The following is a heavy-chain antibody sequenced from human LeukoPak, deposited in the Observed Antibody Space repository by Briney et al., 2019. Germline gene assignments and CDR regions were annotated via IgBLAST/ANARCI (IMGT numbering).Heavy chain of an antibody. Sequence: GGSLRLSCAASGFTFSSYAMSWVRQAPGKGLEWVSAISGSGGSTYYADSVKGRFTISRDNSKNTLYLQMNSLRAEDTAVYYCAKVRVGAKYYYYHYGMDVWGQGTTVTVSS. CDR2: ISGSGGST. D-gene: IGHD1-26*01. CDR3: AKVRVGAKYYYYHYGMDV. CDR1: GFTFSSYA. V-gene: IGHV3-23*01. J-gene: IGHJ6*02.